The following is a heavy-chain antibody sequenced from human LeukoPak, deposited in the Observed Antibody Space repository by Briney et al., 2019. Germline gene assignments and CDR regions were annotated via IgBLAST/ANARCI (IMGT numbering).Heavy chain of an antibody. Sequence: SETLSLTCTVSGGSISSYYWSWIRQPPGKGLEWIGYIYYSGSTNYNPSLKSRVTISVDTSKNQFSLKLSSVTAADTAVYYCARVGEDSSGLDFDYWGQGTLVTVSS. CDR2: IYYSGST. CDR3: ARVGEDSSGLDFDY. V-gene: IGHV4-59*01. CDR1: GGSISSYY. D-gene: IGHD3-22*01. J-gene: IGHJ4*02.